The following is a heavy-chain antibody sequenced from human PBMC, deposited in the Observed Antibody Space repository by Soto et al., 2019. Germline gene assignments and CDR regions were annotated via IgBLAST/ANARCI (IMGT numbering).Heavy chain of an antibody. CDR3: ARMGGGWWDFDY. CDR2: INAGNGNT. D-gene: IGHD2-15*01. Sequence: ASVKVSCKASGYTFTSYAMHWVRQAPGQRLEWMGWINAGNGNTKYSQRFQGRVTITRDTSASTAYMELSRLRPEDTAVYYCARMGGGWWDFDYWGQGTLVTVSS. J-gene: IGHJ4*02. CDR1: GYTFTSYA. V-gene: IGHV1-3*01.